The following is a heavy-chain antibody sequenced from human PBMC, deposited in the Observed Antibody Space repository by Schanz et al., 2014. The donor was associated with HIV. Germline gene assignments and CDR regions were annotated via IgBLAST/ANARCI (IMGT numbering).Heavy chain of an antibody. CDR1: GYTFTDYY. Sequence: QVQLVQSGAEVKKPGASVKVSCKASGYTFTDYYIHWVRQAPGQGPEWMGWIDCSNGDTYYKKNFRGRVTMTRDTPITTVFMELSGLRSDDTAVYFCARNEFRLLPFDFRGQGTLVTVSS. J-gene: IGHJ4*02. D-gene: IGHD2-21*02. V-gene: IGHV1-2*02. CDR3: ARNEFRLLPFDF. CDR2: IDCSNGDT.